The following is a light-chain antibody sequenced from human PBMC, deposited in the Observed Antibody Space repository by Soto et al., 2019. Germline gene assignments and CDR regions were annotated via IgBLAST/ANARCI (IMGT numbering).Light chain of an antibody. Sequence: QSVLTQPPSASGTPGQRVTISCSGSSSNIGTNTVNWYLQLPGTAPKLLIYNNNQRPSGVPERFSGSKSGSSASLAISGLRSEDEADYYCAAWDDSLNGFYVFGSGTKLTVL. CDR2: NNN. CDR3: AAWDDSLNGFYV. V-gene: IGLV1-44*01. J-gene: IGLJ1*01. CDR1: SSNIGTNT.